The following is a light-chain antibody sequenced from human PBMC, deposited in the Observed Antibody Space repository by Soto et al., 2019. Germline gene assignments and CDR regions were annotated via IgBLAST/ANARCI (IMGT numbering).Light chain of an antibody. CDR1: QSVDND. J-gene: IGKJ4*01. CDR3: QQYNNWPLT. V-gene: IGKV3D-15*01. Sequence: EIVMTQSPATLSVSPGDRATLSCRASQSVDNDLAWYQQKPGQPPRLLIYDASTRATGIPARFSGSQSGTEFTLTISRLLAEDFEVYSCQQYNNWPLTFGGGTKVEIK. CDR2: DAS.